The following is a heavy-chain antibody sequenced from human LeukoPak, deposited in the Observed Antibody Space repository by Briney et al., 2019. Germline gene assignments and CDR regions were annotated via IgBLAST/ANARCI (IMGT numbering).Heavy chain of an antibody. J-gene: IGHJ6*04. CDR3: ARDRSSGWLGDHYYGMDV. V-gene: IGHV3-11*06. Sequence: PGGSLRLSCAASGFTFSDYYMSWIRQAPGKGLEWVSYISSSSSYTNYADSVKGRFTISRDNAKNSLYLQMNSLRAEDTAVSYCARDRSSGWLGDHYYGMDVWGKGTTVTVSS. D-gene: IGHD6-19*01. CDR2: ISSSSSYT. CDR1: GFTFSDYY.